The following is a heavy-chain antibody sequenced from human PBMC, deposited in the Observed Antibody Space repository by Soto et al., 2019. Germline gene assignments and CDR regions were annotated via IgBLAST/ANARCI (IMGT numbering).Heavy chain of an antibody. J-gene: IGHJ5*02. CDR2: ISYDGSNK. Sequence: GGSLRLSCAASGFTLSSYAMHWVRQAPGKGLEWVAVISYDGSNKYYADSVKGRFTISRDNSKNTLYLQMNSLRAEDTAVYYCARGPHNVLVPAAIGSGWFDPWGQGTLVTVSS. V-gene: IGHV3-30-3*01. CDR3: ARGPHNVLVPAAIGSGWFDP. D-gene: IGHD2-2*01. CDR1: GFTLSSYA.